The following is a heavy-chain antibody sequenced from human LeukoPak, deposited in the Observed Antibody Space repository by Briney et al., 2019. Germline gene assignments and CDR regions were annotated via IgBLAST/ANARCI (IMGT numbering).Heavy chain of an antibody. J-gene: IGHJ3*02. CDR2: ISSTSSYI. V-gene: IGHV3-21*01. D-gene: IGHD1-26*01. CDR3: ARESVSYPNDAFDI. Sequence: PGGSLRLSCAASRITFSSYSMNWVRQAPGKGLEWVSSISSTSSYIYYADSVKGRFTISRDNAKNSLYLQMNSLRAEDTAVYYCARESVSYPNDAFDIWGQGTMVAVSS. CDR1: RITFSSYS.